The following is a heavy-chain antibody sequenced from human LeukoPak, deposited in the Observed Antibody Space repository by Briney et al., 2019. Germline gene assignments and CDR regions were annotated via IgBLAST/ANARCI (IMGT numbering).Heavy chain of an antibody. CDR3: ARDWGVSARPGYMDV. CDR2: IYYSGST. D-gene: IGHD6-6*01. CDR1: GGSISNYY. V-gene: IGHV4-59*01. Sequence: SETLSLTCTVSGGSISNYYWSWIRQPPGKGLEWIGYIYYSGSTKYNPSLKSRVTISVDTSKNQFSLRLSSVTAADTAAYYCARDWGVSARPGYMDVWGKGTTVTVSS. J-gene: IGHJ6*03.